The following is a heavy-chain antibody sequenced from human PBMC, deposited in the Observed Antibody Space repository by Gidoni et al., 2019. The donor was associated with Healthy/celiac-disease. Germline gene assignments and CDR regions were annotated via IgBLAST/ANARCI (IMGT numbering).Heavy chain of an antibody. D-gene: IGHD3-22*01. Sequence: QVQLVQSVAEVKKPGFSVKVSCKASGGTFSSYAISWVRQAPGQGLEWMGGIIPIFGTANYAQKFQGRVTITADESTSTAYMELSSLRSEDTAVYYCARDGDYYDSSGYYWASVYYGMDVWGQGTTVTVSS. J-gene: IGHJ6*02. CDR1: GGTFSSYA. CDR2: IIPIFGTA. CDR3: ARDGDYYDSSGYYWASVYYGMDV. V-gene: IGHV1-69*01.